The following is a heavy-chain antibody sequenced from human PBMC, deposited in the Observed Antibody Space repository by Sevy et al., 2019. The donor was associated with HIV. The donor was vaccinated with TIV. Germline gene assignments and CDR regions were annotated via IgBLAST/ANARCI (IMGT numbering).Heavy chain of an antibody. CDR3: ARGSRAYCGGDCYGSLAKALTIDY. Sequence: SETLSLTCTVSGGSISSYYWSWIRQPPGKGLEWIGYIYYSGSTNYNPSLKSRVTISVDTSKNQFSLKLSSVTAADTAVYYCARGSRAYCGGDCYGSLAKALTIDYWGQGTLVTVSS. CDR2: IYYSGST. D-gene: IGHD2-21*01. J-gene: IGHJ4*02. V-gene: IGHV4-59*01. CDR1: GGSISSYY.